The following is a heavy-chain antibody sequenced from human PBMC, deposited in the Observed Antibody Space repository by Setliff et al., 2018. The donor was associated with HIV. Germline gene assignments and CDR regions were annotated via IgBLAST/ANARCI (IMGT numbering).Heavy chain of an antibody. J-gene: IGHJ4*02. CDR3: ALSTSIYYYFDN. Sequence: SGPTLVNPTQTLTLTCTFSGFSLATSGLRVSWIRQPPGKALEWLARIDWDDDKIYNTSLKTRLTISKDTSKNQVVLTVTDVDPVDTATYYCALSTSIYYYFDNGGQGTLVTSPQ. D-gene: IGHD2-21*01. CDR1: GFSLATSGLR. V-gene: IGHV2-70*04. CDR2: IDWDDDK.